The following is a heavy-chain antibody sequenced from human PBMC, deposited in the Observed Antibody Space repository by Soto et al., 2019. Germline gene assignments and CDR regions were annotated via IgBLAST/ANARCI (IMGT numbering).Heavy chain of an antibody. D-gene: IGHD6-19*01. V-gene: IGHV3-23*01. CDR3: AKELQFSGWLSAQTFDY. CDR1: GFTFSSHA. J-gene: IGHJ4*02. CDR2: ITGSGDST. Sequence: EVQLLESGGGLVQPGGSLRLSCAVSGFTFSSHAMSWVRQAPGKGLECVSSITGSGDSTYYADSVKGRFTISRDKTKITLYPQMNSLRAEDTAVYYCAKELQFSGWLSAQTFDYWGQGTQVTVSS.